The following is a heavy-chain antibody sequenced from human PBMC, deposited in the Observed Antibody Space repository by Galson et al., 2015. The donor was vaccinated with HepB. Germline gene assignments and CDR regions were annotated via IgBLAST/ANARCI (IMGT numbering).Heavy chain of an antibody. V-gene: IGHV3-7*03. J-gene: IGHJ1*01. D-gene: IGHD6-19*01. CDR3: ARVRVAGMRDGFQH. CDR1: GFTFSSYW. Sequence: LRLSCAASGFTFSSYWMSWVRQAPGKGLEWVANIKQDGSEKYYVDSVKGRFTISRDNAKNSLYLQMNSLRAEDTAVYYCARVRVAGMRDGFQHWGQGTLVTVSS. CDR2: IKQDGSEK.